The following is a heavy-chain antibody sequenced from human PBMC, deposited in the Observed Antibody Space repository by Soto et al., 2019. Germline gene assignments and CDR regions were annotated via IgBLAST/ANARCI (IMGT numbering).Heavy chain of an antibody. D-gene: IGHD3-22*01. V-gene: IGHV1-18*01. CDR3: ARAFFYQGSDSRGYSCYAFDF. Sequence: QVQLVQSGAEVKKPGASVKVSCKASGYTFTSSGMSWVRQAPGQGLEWMGWISAHTGSSEYAQRFQGRVTMTTDRSTSAADMELRSLRSDDPAVYYCARAFFYQGSDSRGYSCYAFDFWGPGTLVTVSS. J-gene: IGHJ3*01. CDR1: GYTFTSSG. CDR2: ISAHTGSS.